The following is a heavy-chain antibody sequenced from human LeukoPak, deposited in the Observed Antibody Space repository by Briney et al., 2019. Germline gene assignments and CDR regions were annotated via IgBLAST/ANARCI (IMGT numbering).Heavy chain of an antibody. CDR3: ARGRSTVVTQRFDY. CDR1: GGSFSGYY. CDR2: INHSGST. J-gene: IGHJ4*02. D-gene: IGHD4-23*01. Sequence: SETLSLTCAVYGGSFSGYYWSWIRQPPGKGLEWIGEINHSGSTNYNPSLKSRVTISVDTSKNQFSLKLSSVTAADTAVYYCARGRSTVVTQRFDYWGQGTLVTVSS. V-gene: IGHV4-34*01.